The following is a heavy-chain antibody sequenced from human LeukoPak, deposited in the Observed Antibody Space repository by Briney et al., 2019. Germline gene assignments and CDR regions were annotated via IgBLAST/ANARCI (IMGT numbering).Heavy chain of an antibody. CDR1: GFTFSSYA. V-gene: IGHV3-30-3*01. D-gene: IGHD3-10*01. CDR2: ISYDGSNR. CDR3: ASGRARGYYYHGMDV. J-gene: IGHJ6*02. Sequence: GGSLRLSCAASGFTFSSYAMHWVRQAPGKGLEWVAVISYDGSNRYYADSVKGRFTISSDNAKNTLSLQMNSLSAEDTAVYYCASGRARGYYYHGMDVWGQGTTVTVSS.